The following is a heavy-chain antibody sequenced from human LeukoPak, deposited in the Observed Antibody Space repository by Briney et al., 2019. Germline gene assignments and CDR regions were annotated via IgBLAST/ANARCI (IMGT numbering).Heavy chain of an antibody. Sequence: SETLSLTCAVSGGSISSYYWSWIRQPPGKGLEWIGYIYYSGSTNYNPSLKSRVTISVDTSKNRFSLKLSSVTAADTAVYYCARDVGYYGSGSYYSADYWGQGTLVTVSS. CDR2: IYYSGST. CDR3: ARDVGYYGSGSYYSADY. V-gene: IGHV4-59*01. CDR1: GGSISSYY. J-gene: IGHJ4*02. D-gene: IGHD3-10*01.